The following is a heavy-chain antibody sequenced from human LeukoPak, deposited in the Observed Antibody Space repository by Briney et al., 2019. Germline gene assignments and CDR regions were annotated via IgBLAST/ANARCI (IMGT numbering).Heavy chain of an antibody. J-gene: IGHJ6*03. D-gene: IGHD2-2*01. CDR2: ISYDGSNK. CDR1: GFTFSSYA. Sequence: GGSLRLSCAASGFTFSSYAMHWVRQAPGKGLEWVAVISYDGSNKYYADSVKGRFTISRDNSKNTLYLQMNSLRAEDTAVYYCARETQHYCSSTGCYSSYYYYYMDVWGKGTTVTVSS. CDR3: ARETQHYCSSTGCYSSYYYYYMDV. V-gene: IGHV3-30-3*01.